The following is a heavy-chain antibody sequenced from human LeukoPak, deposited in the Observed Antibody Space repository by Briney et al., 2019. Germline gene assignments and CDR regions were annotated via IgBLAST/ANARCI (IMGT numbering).Heavy chain of an antibody. CDR1: GFSFSNYA. D-gene: IGHD2-21*02. CDR3: AGVYCGGDCYSSEFFHH. V-gene: IGHV3-30*04. Sequence: TGGSLRLSCADSGFSFSNYAMHWVRQAPGRGLEWVAGISYDGTNKYYSDSVKGRFTISRDNSKNTVHLQMNSLRAEETAVYYCAGVYCGGDCYSSEFFHHWGQGTLVTVSS. CDR2: ISYDGTNK. J-gene: IGHJ1*01.